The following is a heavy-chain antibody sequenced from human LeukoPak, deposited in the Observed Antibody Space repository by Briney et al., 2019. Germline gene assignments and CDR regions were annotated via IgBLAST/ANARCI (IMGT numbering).Heavy chain of an antibody. Sequence: SETLSLTCAVSGGSISSGGYSWSWIRQPAGKGLEWIGYIYHSGSTYYNPSLKSRVTISVDRSKNQLSLKLSSVTAADTAVYYCARGTSYCTNGVCYREGMDVWGQGTTVTVSS. V-gene: IGHV4-30-2*01. CDR3: ARGTSYCTNGVCYREGMDV. J-gene: IGHJ6*02. CDR1: GGSISSGGYS. CDR2: IYHSGST. D-gene: IGHD2-8*01.